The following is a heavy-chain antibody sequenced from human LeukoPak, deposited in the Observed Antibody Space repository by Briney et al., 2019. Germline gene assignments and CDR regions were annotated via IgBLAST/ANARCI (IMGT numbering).Heavy chain of an antibody. Sequence: SETLSLTCAVYGGSFSGYYWSWIRQPPGKGLEWIGEINHSGSTNYNPSLKSRVTISVDTSKNQFSLKLSSVTAADTAVYYCARGRWGSGWQPLDYWGQGTLVTVSS. CDR1: GGSFSGYY. V-gene: IGHV4-34*01. D-gene: IGHD6-19*01. J-gene: IGHJ4*02. CDR2: INHSGST. CDR3: ARGRWGSGWQPLDY.